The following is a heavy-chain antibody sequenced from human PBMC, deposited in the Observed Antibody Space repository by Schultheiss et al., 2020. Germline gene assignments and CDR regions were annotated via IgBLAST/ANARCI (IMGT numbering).Heavy chain of an antibody. CDR2: IYHSGST. Sequence: SETLSLTCAVSGGSISSSNWWSWVRQPPGKGLEWIGEIYHSGSTNYNPSLKSRVTISVDKSKNQFSLKLSSVTAADTAVYYCAREYSSSWEGLNWFDPWGQGTLVTVSS. CDR3: AREYSSSWEGLNWFDP. V-gene: IGHV4-4*02. J-gene: IGHJ5*02. D-gene: IGHD6-13*01. CDR1: GGSISSSNW.